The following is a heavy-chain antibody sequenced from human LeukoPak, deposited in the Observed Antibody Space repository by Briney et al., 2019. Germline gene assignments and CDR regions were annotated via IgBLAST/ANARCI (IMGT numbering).Heavy chain of an antibody. Sequence: SETLSLTCTVSGVSISSSSYYWAWIRQPPGKGLEWIGSIYYSGSIYYNPYLKSRVTISMDTSKNQFSLKLSSVNAADTAMYYCARQYEEDIWGQGTMVTVSS. CDR2: IYYSGSI. D-gene: IGHD3-16*01. CDR3: ARQYEEDI. CDR1: GVSISSSSYY. J-gene: IGHJ3*02. V-gene: IGHV4-39*01.